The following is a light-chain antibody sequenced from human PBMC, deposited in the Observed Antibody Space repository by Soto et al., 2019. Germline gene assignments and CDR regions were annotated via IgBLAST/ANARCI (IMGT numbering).Light chain of an antibody. Sequence: QPVLTQSPSASASLGASVKLTCTLSSGHSSYTIAWHQQLPQKGPRYLMKLNSDGSHRKGDGIPDRFSGSSSGAERYLTISSLQSEDEADYYCQTWGTGIQVFGGGTKLTVL. CDR2: LNSDGSH. J-gene: IGLJ2*01. V-gene: IGLV4-69*01. CDR3: QTWGTGIQV. CDR1: SGHSSYT.